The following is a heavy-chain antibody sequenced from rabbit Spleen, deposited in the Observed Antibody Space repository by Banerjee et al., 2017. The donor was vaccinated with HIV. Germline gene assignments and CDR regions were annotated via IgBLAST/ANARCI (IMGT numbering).Heavy chain of an antibody. CDR2: IYGGSLVTT. CDR3: ARGDNKVYRGSNL. CDR1: GFSFSARYY. J-gene: IGHJ4*01. Sequence: QSLEESGGDLVKPGASLTLTCTASGFSFSARYYMCWVRQAPGKGLQWIACIYGGSLVTTYYATWAKGRFTISKTSSTTVTLQMTSLTAADTATYFCARGDNKVYRGSNLWGQGTLVTVS. V-gene: IGHV1S40*01. D-gene: IGHD7-1*01.